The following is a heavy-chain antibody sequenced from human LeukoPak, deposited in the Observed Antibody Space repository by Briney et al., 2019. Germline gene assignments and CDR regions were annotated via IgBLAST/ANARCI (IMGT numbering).Heavy chain of an antibody. V-gene: IGHV3-23*01. J-gene: IGHJ4*02. D-gene: IGHD3-22*01. CDR1: GFTFSSYA. CDR3: AKDWSKLSRGLPYYDSSGYPDSDY. CDR2: ISGSGGST. Sequence: PGGSLRLSCAASGFTFSSYAMSWVRQAPGKGLEWVSAISGSGGSTYYADSVKGRFTISRDNSKNTLYLQMNSLRAEDTAVYYCAKDWSKLSRGLPYYDSSGYPDSDYWGQGTLVTVSS.